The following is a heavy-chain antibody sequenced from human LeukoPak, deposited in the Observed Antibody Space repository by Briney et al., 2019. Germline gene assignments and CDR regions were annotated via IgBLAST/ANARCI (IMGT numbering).Heavy chain of an antibody. D-gene: IGHD2-2*01. J-gene: IGHJ3*02. V-gene: IGHV4-61*02. CDR2: IYTSGST. CDR1: GGSISSGSYY. CDR3: ARDGLYCSSTSCSDAFDI. Sequence: SETLSLTCTVSGGSISSGSYYWSWIRQPAGKGLEWVGRIYTSGSTNHNPSLKSRGTISVDTSKNQFSLKLSSVTAADTAVYYCARDGLYCSSTSCSDAFDIWGQGTMVTVSS.